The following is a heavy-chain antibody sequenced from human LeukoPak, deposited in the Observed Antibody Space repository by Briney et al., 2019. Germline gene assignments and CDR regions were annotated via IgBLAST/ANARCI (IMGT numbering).Heavy chain of an antibody. Sequence: PGGSLRLSCAASGFTFSDYYMNWIRQAPGKGLEWVSSISGGSRTIYYADSVKGRFTISRDNAKNSLYLQMNSLRAEDTAVYYCARGYYYDSSGYRIPDYWGQGTLVTVSS. V-gene: IGHV3-11*04. CDR3: ARGYYYDSSGYRIPDY. D-gene: IGHD3-22*01. CDR2: ISGGSRTI. CDR1: GFTFSDYY. J-gene: IGHJ4*02.